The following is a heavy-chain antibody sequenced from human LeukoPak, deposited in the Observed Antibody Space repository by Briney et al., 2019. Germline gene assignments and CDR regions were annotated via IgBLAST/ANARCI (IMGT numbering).Heavy chain of an antibody. CDR3: ARGIQLWPFDY. D-gene: IGHD5-18*01. CDR2: INPSGGST. J-gene: IGHJ4*02. CDR1: GYTFTSYY. Sequence: PGGSLRLSCAASGYTFTSYYMHWVRQAPGQGLEWMGIINPSGGSTSYAQKFQGRVTMTRDMSTSTVYMELSSLRSEDTAVYYCARGIQLWPFDYWGQGTLVTVSS. V-gene: IGHV1-46*01.